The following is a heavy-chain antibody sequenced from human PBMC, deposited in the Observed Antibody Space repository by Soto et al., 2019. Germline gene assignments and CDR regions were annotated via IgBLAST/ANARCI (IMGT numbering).Heavy chain of an antibody. V-gene: IGHV3-11*06. CDR1: GFTFSDYY. J-gene: IGHJ6*02. CDR3: ARDLIVVAYDPQYYYYYGMDV. Sequence: QVQLVESGGGLVKPGGSPRLSCAASGFTFSDYYMSWIRQAPGKGLEWVSYISSSSSYTNYADSVKGRFTISRDNAKNSLYLQMNSLRAEDTAVYYCARDLIVVAYDPQYYYYYGMDVWGQGTTVTVSS. D-gene: IGHD2-2*01. CDR2: ISSSSSYT.